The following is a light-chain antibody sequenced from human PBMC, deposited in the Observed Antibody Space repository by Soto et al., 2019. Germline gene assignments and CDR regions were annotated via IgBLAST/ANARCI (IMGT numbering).Light chain of an antibody. CDR3: CSFAGSYTWV. CDR1: SGDIGTYNL. J-gene: IGLJ3*02. V-gene: IGLV2-23*01. CDR2: ASN. Sequence: QSVLTQPASVSGSRGQSITISCSGTSGDIGTYNLVSWFQQRPGNAPELIMSASNKRAPGVYDRFSGSRSGHTASLTISGLQAEDESDYYCCSFAGSYTWVFGGGTKVTVL.